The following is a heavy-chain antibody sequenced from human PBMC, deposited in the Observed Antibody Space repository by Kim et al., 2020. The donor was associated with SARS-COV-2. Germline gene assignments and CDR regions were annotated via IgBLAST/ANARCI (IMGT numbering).Heavy chain of an antibody. Sequence: GRFTISRDDSKTTLYLQMNSLKTEDTAVYYCTTALDTAMVRSYYYYGMDVWGQGTTVTVSS. J-gene: IGHJ6*02. V-gene: IGHV3-15*01. D-gene: IGHD5-18*01. CDR3: TTALDTAMVRSYYYYGMDV.